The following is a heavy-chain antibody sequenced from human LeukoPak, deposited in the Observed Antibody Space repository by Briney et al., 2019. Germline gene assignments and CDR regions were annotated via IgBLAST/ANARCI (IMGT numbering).Heavy chain of an antibody. D-gene: IGHD2-15*01. CDR1: GYTFTSYG. V-gene: IGHV1-18*01. J-gene: IGHJ6*02. CDR2: ISAYNGNT. Sequence: ASVKVSCKASGYTFTSYGISWVRQAPGQGLEWMVWISAYNGNTNYAKKFQGRVTLTTDTSTSTAYMELRSLRSDDTALYYCATYCTGGSCDSEDYYYGMDAWGQGTTVTVSS. CDR3: ATYCTGGSCDSEDYYYGMDA.